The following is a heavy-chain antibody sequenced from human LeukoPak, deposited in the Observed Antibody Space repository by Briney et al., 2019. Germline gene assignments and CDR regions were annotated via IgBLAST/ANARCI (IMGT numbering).Heavy chain of an antibody. J-gene: IGHJ4*02. CDR2: IRSDSYRT. Sequence: GGPLRLSCAASGFTFRNYGMTWVRQAPRKGLEWVSYIRSDSYRTPYADSVKGRFTISRDNSKNTLYLQMNTLRAEDTAVYYCAKSPAGGSGHWDSWGQGTLVTVSS. D-gene: IGHD4-23*01. V-gene: IGHV3-23*01. CDR3: AKSPAGGSGHWDS. CDR1: GFTFRNYG.